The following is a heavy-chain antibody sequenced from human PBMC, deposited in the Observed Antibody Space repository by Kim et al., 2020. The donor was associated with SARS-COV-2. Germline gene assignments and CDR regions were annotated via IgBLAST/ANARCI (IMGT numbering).Heavy chain of an antibody. J-gene: IGHJ4*02. D-gene: IGHD6-13*01. Sequence: YSPSFKSRVTISVDTCKNQFSLIVYSVTAADTAIYFCARGPTGVAAALDYWGQGTRVTVSS. CDR3: ARGPTGVAAALDY. V-gene: IGHV4-34*01.